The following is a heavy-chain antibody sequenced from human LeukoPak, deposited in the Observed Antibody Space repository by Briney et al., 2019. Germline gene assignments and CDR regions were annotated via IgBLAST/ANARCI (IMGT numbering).Heavy chain of an antibody. D-gene: IGHD5-24*01. CDR3: ARSREMATSWGDY. J-gene: IGHJ4*02. Sequence: GASVKVSCKASGGTFSSYAISWVRQAPGRGLEWMGGIIPIFGTANYAQKFQGRVTITRDTSASTAYMELSSLRSEDTAVYYCARSREMATSWGDYWGQGTLVTVSS. V-gene: IGHV1-69*05. CDR1: GGTFSSYA. CDR2: IIPIFGTA.